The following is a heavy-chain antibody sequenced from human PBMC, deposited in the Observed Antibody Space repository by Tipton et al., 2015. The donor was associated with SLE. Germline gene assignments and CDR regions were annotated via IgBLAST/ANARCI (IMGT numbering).Heavy chain of an antibody. CDR2: IYTSGST. V-gene: IGHV4-61*02. D-gene: IGHD6-13*01. CDR3: ASTIAAAGSFYYYYYMDV. Sequence: TLSLTCTVSGGSISSGSYYWSWIRQPAGKGLEWIGRIYTSGSTNYNPSLKSRVTIAVDTSKNQFSLKLSSVTAAGTAVYYCASTIAAAGSFYYYYYMDVWGKGTTVTVSS. CDR1: GGSISSGSYY. J-gene: IGHJ6*03.